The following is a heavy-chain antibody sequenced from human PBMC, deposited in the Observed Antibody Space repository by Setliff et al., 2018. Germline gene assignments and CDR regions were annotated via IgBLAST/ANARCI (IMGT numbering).Heavy chain of an antibody. Sequence: SETLSLTCTVSDGSLSTYYWSWIRQPAGKGLAWIGHIYTSCSTNYNPSLKSRVTMSVDKSKNQFSLKLTSVTAADTAVYYCARMSGFLYMDVWGKGTTVTVSS. CDR2: IYTSCST. V-gene: IGHV4-4*07. CDR3: ARMSGFLYMDV. J-gene: IGHJ6*03. CDR1: DGSLSTYY. D-gene: IGHD3-3*01.